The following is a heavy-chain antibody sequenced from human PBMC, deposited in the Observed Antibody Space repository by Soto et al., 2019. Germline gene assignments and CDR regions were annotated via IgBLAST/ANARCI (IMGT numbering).Heavy chain of an antibody. V-gene: IGHV3-66*01. CDR2: IYGDGTT. D-gene: IGHD1-1*01. J-gene: IGHJ4*02. Sequence: EMQLVESGGGLVQPGGSLRLSCAASGFSVSGNYMSWVRQAPGKGLEWVSIIYGDGTTSYADSVKGRFTISGDNSKNTLYLQMNCLRADDTAVYYCARWTGTTFDYWGQGTLVTVSS. CDR3: ARWTGTTFDY. CDR1: GFSVSGNY.